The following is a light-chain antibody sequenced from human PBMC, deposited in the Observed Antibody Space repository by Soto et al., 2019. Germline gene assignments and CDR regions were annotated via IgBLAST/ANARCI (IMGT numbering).Light chain of an antibody. V-gene: IGLV1-44*01. J-gene: IGLJ1*01. CDR2: SND. CDR3: SACDDGLAAYV. CDR1: RSNIGSNA. Sequence: QSVLTQSPSASGAPGQTIIISCSGSRSNIGSNAVYWYQQLPGSAPRLLVHSNDQRPFGVPHRFSGSRSGTSASLAVSGLQSEDEADYYCSACDDGLAAYVFGTGTKLTVL.